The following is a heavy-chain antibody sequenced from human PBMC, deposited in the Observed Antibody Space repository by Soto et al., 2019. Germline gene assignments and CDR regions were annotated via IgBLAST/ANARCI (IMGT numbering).Heavy chain of an antibody. CDR2: MYNTGST. CDR3: ARDLWGYCGTDCYPLDV. J-gene: IGHJ6*02. Sequence: PSETLSLTCTLSGGSISGYYWSWIPQPPGKGLEWIGYMYNTGSTVYNPSFKSRVTISVDTSKNQFSLKLNSVTAADTAVYYCARDLWGYCGTDCYPLDVWGQGTTVTVS. D-gene: IGHD2-21*02. CDR1: GGSISGYY. V-gene: IGHV4-59*01.